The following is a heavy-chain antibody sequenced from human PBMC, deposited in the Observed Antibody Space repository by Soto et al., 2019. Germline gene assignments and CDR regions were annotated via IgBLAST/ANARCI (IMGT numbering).Heavy chain of an antibody. CDR1: GGSISSYY. V-gene: IGHV4-59*01. Sequence: PSETLSLTCTVSGGSISSYYWSWIRQPPGKGLEWIGYIYYSGSTNYNPSLKSRVTISVDMSKNQFSLKLSSVTAADTAVYYCARGVTTVPYNWFDPWGQGTLVTVSS. CDR3: ARGVTTVPYNWFDP. J-gene: IGHJ5*02. CDR2: IYYSGST. D-gene: IGHD4-4*01.